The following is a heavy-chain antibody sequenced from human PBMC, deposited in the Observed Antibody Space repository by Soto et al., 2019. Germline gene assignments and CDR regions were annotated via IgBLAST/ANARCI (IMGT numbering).Heavy chain of an antibody. D-gene: IGHD1-26*01. Sequence: PSETLSLTCTVSGGSISSYYWSWIRQPPGKGLEWIGYIYYSGSTNYNPSLKSRVTISVDTSKNQFSLKLSSVTAADTAVYYCARGGGWELPYGIDVWGQGTTVTVSS. CDR1: GGSISSYY. V-gene: IGHV4-59*01. CDR3: ARGGGWELPYGIDV. J-gene: IGHJ6*02. CDR2: IYYSGST.